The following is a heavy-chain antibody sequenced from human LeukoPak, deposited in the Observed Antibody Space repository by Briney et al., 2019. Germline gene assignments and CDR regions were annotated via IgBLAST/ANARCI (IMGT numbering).Heavy chain of an antibody. V-gene: IGHV3-30*03. Sequence: GRSLRLSCAASGFTFSSYAMHWGRQAPGKGLEWVAVISYDGDNKYYADSVKGRFTISRDNSKNTLYLQMNSLRAEDTAVYYCARGLGIGWFDPWGQGTLVTVSS. D-gene: IGHD7-27*01. J-gene: IGHJ5*02. CDR1: GFTFSSYA. CDR3: ARGLGIGWFDP. CDR2: ISYDGDNK.